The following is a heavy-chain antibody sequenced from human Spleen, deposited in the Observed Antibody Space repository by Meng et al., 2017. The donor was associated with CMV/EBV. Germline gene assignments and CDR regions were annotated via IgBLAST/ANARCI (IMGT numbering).Heavy chain of an antibody. D-gene: IGHD2-2*02. J-gene: IGHJ6*02. Sequence: RQAPGQGLEWMGWISAYNGKTNYAQKFQGRVAMTTDTSTSTAYMELRSLRSDDTAVYFCARDSGENCSSSTCYNYFNYYYYYGMDVWGQGTTVTVSS. CDR3: ARDSGENCSSSTCYNYFNYYYYYGMDV. CDR2: ISAYNGKT. V-gene: IGHV1-18*01.